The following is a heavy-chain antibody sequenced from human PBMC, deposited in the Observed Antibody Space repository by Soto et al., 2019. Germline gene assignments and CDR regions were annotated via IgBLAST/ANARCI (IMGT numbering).Heavy chain of an antibody. V-gene: IGHV3-53*01. Sequence: PGGSLRLSCAASGLTFHRHGMHWVRQAPGKGLEWVAVIYSGGSTYYADSVKGRFTISRDNSKNTVYLQMNSLRAEDSAVYYCARAIIEGYYDSSPYYFDYWGQGTLVTVSS. CDR3: ARAIIEGYYDSSPYYFDY. CDR2: IYSGGST. CDR1: GLTFHRHG. D-gene: IGHD3-22*01. J-gene: IGHJ4*02.